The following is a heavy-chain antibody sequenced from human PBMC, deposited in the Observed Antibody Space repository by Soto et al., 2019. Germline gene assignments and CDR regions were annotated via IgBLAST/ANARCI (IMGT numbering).Heavy chain of an antibody. Sequence: SETLSLTCTVSGGSISSSSYYWGWLRQPPGKGLEWIGSIYYSGSTYYNPSLKSRVTISVDTSKNQFSLKLSSVTAADTAVYYCASSDCSSTSCYADAIDYWGQGTLVTVS. J-gene: IGHJ4*02. CDR2: IYYSGST. D-gene: IGHD2-2*01. CDR1: GGSISSSSYY. V-gene: IGHV4-39*01. CDR3: ASSDCSSTSCYADAIDY.